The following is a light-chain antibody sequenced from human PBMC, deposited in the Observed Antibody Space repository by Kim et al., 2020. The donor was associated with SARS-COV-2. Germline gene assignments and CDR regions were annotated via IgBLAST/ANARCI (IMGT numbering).Light chain of an antibody. V-gene: IGKV3-20*01. CDR2: GAS. J-gene: IGKJ3*01. CDR3: QQYMTSSLN. CDR1: QSVRSNY. Sequence: SPEDRATPSGRASQSVRSNYIAWYQQKPGQAPRLLRYGASTRAAGVPDRFSGSGSVTDFTLIISGLEPEDCAVYFCQQYMTSSLNFGPGTKVDIK.